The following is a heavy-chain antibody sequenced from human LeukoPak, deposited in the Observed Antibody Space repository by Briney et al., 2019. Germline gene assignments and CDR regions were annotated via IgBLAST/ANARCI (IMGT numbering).Heavy chain of an antibody. J-gene: IGHJ4*02. CDR2: ISCNGGST. V-gene: IGHV3-64*01. CDR3: ARDRFCSGGSCYSGFDY. CDR1: GFTFSSYA. Sequence: PGGSLRLPCAASGFTFSSYAMHWARQAPAKGLEYVSAISCNGGSTYYASSVKGRFTIARDNSKNTLYLQMGSLRAEDMAVYYCARDRFCSGGSCYSGFDYWGEGTLVTVSS. D-gene: IGHD2-15*01.